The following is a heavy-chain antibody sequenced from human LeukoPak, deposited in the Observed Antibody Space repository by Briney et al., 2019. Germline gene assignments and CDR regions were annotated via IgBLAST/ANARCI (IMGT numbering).Heavy chain of an antibody. D-gene: IGHD3-3*01. J-gene: IGHJ4*02. CDR3: AREVGELQFLEWLYPI. CDR1: GFTFSSYS. Sequence: GGSLRLSCAASGFTFSSYSMSWVRQAPGKGLEWVSYISSSSSTIYYADSVKGRFTISRDNAKNSLYLQMNSLRAEDTAVYYCAREVGELQFLEWLYPIWGQGTLVTVSS. CDR2: ISSSSSTI. V-gene: IGHV3-48*01.